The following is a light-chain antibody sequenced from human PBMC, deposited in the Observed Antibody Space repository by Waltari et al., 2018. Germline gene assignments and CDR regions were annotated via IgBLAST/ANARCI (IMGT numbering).Light chain of an antibody. J-gene: IGKJ4*01. V-gene: IGKV3-11*01. CDR3: QQRSNWPPALT. CDR2: DAS. Sequence: EIELTQSPVTLSLSPGERATLSCRASQSVSSYLTWYQQKPGQAPRLLIYDASNRATGIPARFRGSGSGTDFTLTISSLEPEDFAVYYCQQRSNWPPALTFGGGTKVEVK. CDR1: QSVSSY.